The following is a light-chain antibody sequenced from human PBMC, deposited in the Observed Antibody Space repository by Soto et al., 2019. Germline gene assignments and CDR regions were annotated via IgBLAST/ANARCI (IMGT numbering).Light chain of an antibody. J-gene: IGKJ2*01. CDR3: QQSYSTPKT. V-gene: IGKV1-39*01. CDR2: SAS. CDR1: QSISSY. Sequence: DIQMTQSPSSLSSSVGDRVTITCRASQSISSYLNWYQQKPGKAPKLLIYSASSLQSGVPSRVSGSGSGTDFTITISSLQHEAFATYYCQQSYSTPKTFGQGTKLEIK.